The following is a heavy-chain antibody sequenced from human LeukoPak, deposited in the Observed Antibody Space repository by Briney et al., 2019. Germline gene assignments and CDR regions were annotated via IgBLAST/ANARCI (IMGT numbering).Heavy chain of an antibody. J-gene: IGHJ5*02. V-gene: IGHV3-11*05. CDR2: ISTTGTYT. Sequence: PGGSLRLSSAASGFTFSDYYMSWIRQAPGKGLEWVSYISTTGTYTKYADSVKGRFTISRDNAKNSLCLQMNSLRAEDTAVYYCAREGRSGSYLGRFDPWGQGTLVTVSS. CDR1: GFTFSDYY. D-gene: IGHD1-26*01. CDR3: AREGRSGSYLGRFDP.